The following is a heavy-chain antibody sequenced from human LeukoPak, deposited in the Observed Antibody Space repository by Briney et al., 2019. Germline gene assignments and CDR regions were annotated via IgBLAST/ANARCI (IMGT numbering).Heavy chain of an antibody. CDR3: AKDLTGKTGYFDY. CDR2: ISGSGGNT. CDR1: GFTFSSYA. D-gene: IGHD1-20*01. Sequence: PGGSLRLSCAASGFTFSSYAINWVRQAPGKGLEWVSGISGSGGNTYYADSVKGRFTISRDNSKNTLYLQMSSLRAEDTAVYYCAKDLTGKTGYFDYWGQGTLVTVSS. V-gene: IGHV3-23*01. J-gene: IGHJ4*02.